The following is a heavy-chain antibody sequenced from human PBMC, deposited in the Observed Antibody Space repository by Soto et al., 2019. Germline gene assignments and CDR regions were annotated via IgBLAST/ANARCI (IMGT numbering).Heavy chain of an antibody. V-gene: IGHV3-30-3*01. J-gene: IGHJ6*02. CDR1: GFTFSSYA. D-gene: IGHD3-10*01. CDR3: ARELTMVRGVTDYYYGMDV. Sequence: PGGSLRLSCAASGFTFSSYAMHWVRQAPGKGLEWVAVISYDGSNKYYADSVKGRFTISRDNSKNTLYLQMNSLRAEDTAVYYCARELTMVRGVTDYYYGMDVWGQGTTVTVSS. CDR2: ISYDGSNK.